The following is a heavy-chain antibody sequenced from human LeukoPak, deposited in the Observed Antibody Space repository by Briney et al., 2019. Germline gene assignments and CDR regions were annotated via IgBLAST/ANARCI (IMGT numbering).Heavy chain of an antibody. V-gene: IGHV4-39*02. Sequence: SETLSLTCTVSGGSISSSSYYWGWIRQPPGKGLEWIGSIYYSGSTYYNPSLKSRVTISVDTSKNQFSLKLSSVTAADTAVYYCARDQGSRFDPWGQGTLVTVSS. D-gene: IGHD3-10*01. CDR2: IYYSGST. CDR3: ARDQGSRFDP. CDR1: GGSISSSSYY. J-gene: IGHJ5*02.